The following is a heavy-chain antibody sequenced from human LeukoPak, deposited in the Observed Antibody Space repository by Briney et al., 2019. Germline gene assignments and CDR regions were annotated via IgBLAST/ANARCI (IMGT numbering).Heavy chain of an antibody. CDR2: INPTIGNT. D-gene: IGHD2-2*01. CDR3: ARALGDCSSTSCYYNWFDP. CDR1: GSTFTGFV. J-gene: IGHJ5*02. Sequence: GASLKASCKAFGSTFTGFVITWVRQATGQGLEWLGWINPTIGNTGYAQKFQGRVTMTRNTSISTAYMELSSLRSEDTAVYYCARALGDCSSTSCYYNWFDPWGQGTLVTVSS. V-gene: IGHV1-8*01.